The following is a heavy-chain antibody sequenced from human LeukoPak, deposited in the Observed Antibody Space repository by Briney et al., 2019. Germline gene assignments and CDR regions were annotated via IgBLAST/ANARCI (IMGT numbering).Heavy chain of an antibody. D-gene: IGHD6-13*01. Sequence: GGSLRLSCAASGFTFSDYYMSWIRQAPGKGLEWLSYISSTSTYTNYADSVKGRFTISRDNAKNSLYLQMNSLRAEDTAVYYCARQQQLAQTLNWGQGTLVTVSS. CDR3: ARQQQLAQTLN. J-gene: IGHJ4*02. CDR2: ISSTSTYT. CDR1: GFTFSDYY. V-gene: IGHV3-11*06.